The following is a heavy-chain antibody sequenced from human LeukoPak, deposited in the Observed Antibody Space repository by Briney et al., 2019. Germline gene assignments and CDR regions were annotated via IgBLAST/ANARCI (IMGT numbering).Heavy chain of an antibody. CDR1: GYTFTSYA. Sequence: ASVTVSCTASGYTFTSYAMHWVRQAPGQRLEWMGWINAGNGNTKYSQKFQGRVTITRDTSASTAYMELSSLRSEDTAVYYCARDPYYYYYYGMDVWGQGTTVTVSS. J-gene: IGHJ6*02. CDR3: ARDPYYYYYYGMDV. V-gene: IGHV1-3*01. CDR2: INAGNGNT.